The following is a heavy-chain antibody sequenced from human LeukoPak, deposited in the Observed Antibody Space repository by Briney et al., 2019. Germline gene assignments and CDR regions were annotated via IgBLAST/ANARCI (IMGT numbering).Heavy chain of an antibody. Sequence: SETLSLTCTVTGGSISSYYWSWIRQPPGKGLEWIGYIYYSGSTNYNPSLKSRVTISVDTSKNQFSLKLSSVTAADTAVYYCARDPYSNLRYNWFDPWGQGTLVTVSS. D-gene: IGHD4-11*01. CDR3: ARDPYSNLRYNWFDP. V-gene: IGHV4-59*12. J-gene: IGHJ5*02. CDR2: IYYSGST. CDR1: GGSISSYY.